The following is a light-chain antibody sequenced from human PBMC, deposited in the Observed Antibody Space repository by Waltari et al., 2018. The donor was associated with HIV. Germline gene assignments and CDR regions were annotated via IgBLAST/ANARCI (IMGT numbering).Light chain of an antibody. CDR1: RFNIGSNS. J-gene: IGLJ2*01. V-gene: IGLV1-44*01. CDR2: NNN. Sequence: VLTQPPSASGTPGQRVTISCSGGRFNIGSNSVTWYQHLPGTAPRLLIFNNNQRPSVVPDRFSGSKSGTSASLAISGLQSEDEADYYCAAWDESLNGLFGGLFGGGTKLTVL. CDR3: AAWDESLNGLFGGL.